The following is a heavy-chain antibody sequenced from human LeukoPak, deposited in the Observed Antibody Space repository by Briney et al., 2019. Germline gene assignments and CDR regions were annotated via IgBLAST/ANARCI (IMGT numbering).Heavy chain of an antibody. Sequence: GASVKVSCKASGGTFPNYAITWVGQAPGQGLEWMGRIIPVFGSTNYAQKFQGRLTITADKSTSTASMELTSLRVEDTAVYYCARTLYYNWGHFDLWGQGTLVTVSS. V-gene: IGHV1-69*06. J-gene: IGHJ4*02. CDR3: ARTLYYNWGHFDL. D-gene: IGHD1-1*01. CDR1: GGTFPNYA. CDR2: IIPVFGST.